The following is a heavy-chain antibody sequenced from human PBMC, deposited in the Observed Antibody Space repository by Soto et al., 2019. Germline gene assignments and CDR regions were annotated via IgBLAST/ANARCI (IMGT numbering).Heavy chain of an antibody. CDR2: ISASGDST. CDR3: AHPRGYGVFDAYDI. D-gene: IGHD4-17*01. J-gene: IGHJ3*02. V-gene: IGHV3-23*01. Sequence: EVQLLESVGGLVQPGGSLRLSCADSGFTVRTYAMSWVRQAPGKGLEWVSAISASGDSTYSADSVKVRFTISRDNSMNGLYLPMSSLGSEDTAVYYCAHPRGYGVFDAYDIWGQGTMVTV. CDR1: GFTVRTYA.